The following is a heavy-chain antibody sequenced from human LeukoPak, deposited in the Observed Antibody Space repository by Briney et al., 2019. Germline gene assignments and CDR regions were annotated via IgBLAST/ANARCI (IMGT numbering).Heavy chain of an antibody. CDR3: ARRTSSSHHYYFDY. V-gene: IGHV4-59*08. CDR2: IYYSGST. Sequence: KPSETLSLTCTVSGGSISSYYWSWIRQPPGNGLEWIGYIYYSGSTNYNPSLKSRVTISVDTSKNQFSLKLSSVTAADTAVYYCARRTSSSHHYYFDYWGQGTLVTVSS. CDR1: GGSISSYY. J-gene: IGHJ4*02. D-gene: IGHD6-6*01.